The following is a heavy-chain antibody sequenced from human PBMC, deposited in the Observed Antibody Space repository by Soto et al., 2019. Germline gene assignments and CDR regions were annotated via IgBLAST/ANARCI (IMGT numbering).Heavy chain of an antibody. Sequence: PSETLYLTCAVSGGSINCSYWTWIRQPPGKGLEWIGYISYTGSANYNASLKSRLTISVDTSKNQFSLKLSSVTAADTALYYCARVNYGDYYYGMDVWGQGTTVTVSS. J-gene: IGHJ6*02. D-gene: IGHD4-17*01. CDR3: ARVNYGDYYYGMDV. V-gene: IGHV4-59*01. CDR2: ISYTGSA. CDR1: GGSINCSY.